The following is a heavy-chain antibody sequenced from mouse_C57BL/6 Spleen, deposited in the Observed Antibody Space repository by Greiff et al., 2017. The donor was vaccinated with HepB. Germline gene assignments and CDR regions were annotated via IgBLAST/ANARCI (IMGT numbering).Heavy chain of an antibody. J-gene: IGHJ2*01. CDR2: IDPETGGT. D-gene: IGHD2-3*01. V-gene: IGHV1-15*01. CDR3: TRDGYYADFDY. CDR1: GYTFTDYE. Sequence: VQLQQSGAELVRPGASVTLSCKASGYTFTDYEMHWVKQTPVHGLEWIGAIDPETGGTAYNQKFKGKAILTADKSSSTAYMELRSLTSEDSAVYDCTRDGYYADFDYRGQGTTLTVAS.